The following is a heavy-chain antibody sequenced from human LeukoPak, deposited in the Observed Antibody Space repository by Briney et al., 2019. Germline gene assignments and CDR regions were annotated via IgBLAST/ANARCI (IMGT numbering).Heavy chain of an antibody. CDR1: GFKSDDYG. CDR3: AIDLSSHWYSLGY. J-gene: IGHJ4*02. Sequence: PGGSLRLSCEDSGFKSDDYGMSWVRQAPGRGLEWVAGINWSGDNSFYAESVRGRFVISRDHAKRILYLQMNSLRGEDTAKYYCAIDLSSHWYSLGYWGQGTLVAVSS. V-gene: IGHV3-20*04. CDR2: INWSGDNS. D-gene: IGHD6-13*01.